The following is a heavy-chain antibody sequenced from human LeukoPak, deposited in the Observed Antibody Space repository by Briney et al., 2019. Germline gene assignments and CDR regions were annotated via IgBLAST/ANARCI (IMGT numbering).Heavy chain of an antibody. CDR3: AKSGTPYYYYYMDV. CDR2: IIPIFGTA. D-gene: IGHD1-7*01. V-gene: IGHV1-69*13. Sequence: GASVKVSCKASGGTFSSYAISWVRQAPGQGLEWMGGIIPIFGTANYAQKFQGRVTITADESTSTAYMELSSLRSEDTAVYYCAKSGTPYYYYYMDVWGKGTTVTVSS. J-gene: IGHJ6*03. CDR1: GGTFSSYA.